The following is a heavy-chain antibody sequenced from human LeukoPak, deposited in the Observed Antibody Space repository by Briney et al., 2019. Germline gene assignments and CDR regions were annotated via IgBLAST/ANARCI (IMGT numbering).Heavy chain of an antibody. J-gene: IGHJ4*02. CDR3: ARARDSGYDLSDY. V-gene: IGHV3-33*01. CDR2: IWYDGRKK. CDR1: GFPFSSYG. Sequence: GGALRLSCAAPGFPFSSYGMHWVREAPGKGLEWVAVIWYDGRKKYYADSVKGRFTISRDNSKTTLYLQMNGLRAEDTAVYYCARARDSGYDLSDYWGQGTLVTVSS. D-gene: IGHD5-12*01.